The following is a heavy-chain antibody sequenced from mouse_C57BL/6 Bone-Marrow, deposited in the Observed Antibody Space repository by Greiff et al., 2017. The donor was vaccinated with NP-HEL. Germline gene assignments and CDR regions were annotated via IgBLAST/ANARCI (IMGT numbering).Heavy chain of an antibody. CDR1: GYTFTSYG. CDR2: IYPRSGNT. D-gene: IGHD2-3*01. V-gene: IGHV1-81*01. Sequence: VQLQQSGAELARPGASVKLSCKASGYTFTSYGISWVKQRTGQGLEWIGEIYPRSGNTYYNEKFKGKATLTADKSSSTAYMELRSLTSEDSAVYFCARRDGYHWYFDVWGTGTTVTVSS. CDR3: ARRDGYHWYFDV. J-gene: IGHJ1*03.